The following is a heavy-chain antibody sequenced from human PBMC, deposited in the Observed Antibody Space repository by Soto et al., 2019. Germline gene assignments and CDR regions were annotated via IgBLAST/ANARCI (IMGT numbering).Heavy chain of an antibody. V-gene: IGHV3-11*01. CDR1: GFTFGDFY. CDR3: ARKIGLDY. Sequence: QVQLVESGGGLVKPGESLRLSCAASGFTFGDFYMTWIRQAPGKGLEWISCISSSGSSTHYADSVKGRFTISRDNAKNSRYLQMNNLRAEDTAVYYCARKIGLDYWGQGTLVTVSS. J-gene: IGHJ4*02. CDR2: ISSSGSST.